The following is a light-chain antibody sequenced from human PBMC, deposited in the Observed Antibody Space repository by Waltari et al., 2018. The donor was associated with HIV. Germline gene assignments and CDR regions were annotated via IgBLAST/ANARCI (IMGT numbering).Light chain of an antibody. CDR3: QVWDSSSDHAV. J-gene: IGLJ7*01. CDR1: NIGRKT. V-gene: IGLV3-21*02. CDR2: DDS. Sequence: SYVLTQPPSVSVAPGQTARITCGGNNIGRKTVHWYQQRPGQAPVLVVYDDSARPSGIPERFSGSNSGNPATLTISRVEAGDEAEYYCQVWDSSSDHAVFGGGTQLTVL.